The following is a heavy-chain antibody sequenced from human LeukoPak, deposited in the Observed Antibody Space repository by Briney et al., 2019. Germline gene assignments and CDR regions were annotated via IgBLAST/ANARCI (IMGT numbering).Heavy chain of an antibody. CDR2: ISGSGGST. D-gene: IGHD3-3*01. CDR3: AKLELYYDFWSGYFDFDY. V-gene: IGHV3-23*01. Sequence: GGSLRLSCAASGFTFSSYAMSWVRQAPGKGLEWVSAISGSGGSTYYAGSVKGRFTISRDNSKNTLYLQMNSLRAEDTAVYYCAKLELYYDFWSGYFDFDYWGQGTLVTVSS. J-gene: IGHJ4*02. CDR1: GFTFSSYA.